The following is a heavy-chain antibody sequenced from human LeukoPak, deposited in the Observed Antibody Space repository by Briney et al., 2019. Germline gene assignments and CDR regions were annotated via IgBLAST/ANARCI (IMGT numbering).Heavy chain of an antibody. CDR3: ARSPTHSGSYGFDY. CDR1: GDSISSGGYY. J-gene: IGHJ4*02. V-gene: IGHV4-31*03. CDR2: IYYSGST. D-gene: IGHD1-26*01. Sequence: SETLSLTCTVSGDSISSGGYYWSWIRQHPGKGIEWIGYIYYSGSTYYNPSLQSRITISVDTSKNQFSLKLSSVTAADTAVYYCARSPTHSGSYGFDYWGQGTLVTVSS.